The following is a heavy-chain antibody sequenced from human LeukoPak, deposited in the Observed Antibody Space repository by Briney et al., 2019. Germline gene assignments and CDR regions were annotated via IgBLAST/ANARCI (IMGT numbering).Heavy chain of an antibody. CDR3: AKDMGRGMVRGVEFDY. CDR1: GFTFDDYA. D-gene: IGHD3-10*01. V-gene: IGHV3-9*01. CDR2: ISWNSGSI. J-gene: IGHJ4*02. Sequence: GGSLRLSCAASGFTFDDYAMHWVRQAPGKGLEWVSGISWNSGSIGYADSVKGRFTISRDNAKNSQYLQMNSLRAEDTALYYCAKDMGRGMVRGVEFDYWGQRALVTVSS.